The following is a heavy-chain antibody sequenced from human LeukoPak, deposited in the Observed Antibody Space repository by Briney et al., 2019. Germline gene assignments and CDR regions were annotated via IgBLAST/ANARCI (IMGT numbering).Heavy chain of an antibody. Sequence: SETLSLTCTVSGGSISSSSYYWGWIRQPPGKWLEWIGSIYYSGSTYYNPSLKSRVTISVDTSKNQFSLKLSSVTAADTAVYYCAEGGSGWYLNWFDPWGQGTLVTVSS. V-gene: IGHV4-39*01. J-gene: IGHJ5*02. CDR3: AEGGSGWYLNWFDP. CDR2: IYYSGST. D-gene: IGHD6-19*01. CDR1: GGSISSSSYY.